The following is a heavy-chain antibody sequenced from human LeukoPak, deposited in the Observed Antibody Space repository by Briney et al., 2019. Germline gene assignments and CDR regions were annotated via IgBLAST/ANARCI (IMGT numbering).Heavy chain of an antibody. J-gene: IGHJ4*02. CDR3: ARGGRPNYVWGSYRYSYYFDY. CDR2: INHSGST. CDR1: GGSFSGYY. Sequence: PSETLSLTCAVYGGSFSGYYWSWIRQPPGKGLEWIGEINHSGSTNYNPSLKSRVTISVDTSKNQFSLKLSSVTAADTAVYYRARGGRPNYVWGSYRYSYYFDYWGQGTLVTVSS. D-gene: IGHD3-16*02. V-gene: IGHV4-34*01.